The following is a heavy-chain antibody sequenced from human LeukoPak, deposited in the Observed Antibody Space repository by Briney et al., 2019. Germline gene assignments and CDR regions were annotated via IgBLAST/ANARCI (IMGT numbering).Heavy chain of an antibody. CDR3: ARPLHCSSTPCYDWFDP. V-gene: IGHV4-34*01. CDR2: INHSGST. J-gene: IGHJ5*02. Sequence: SETLSLTCAVFGGSFSGYYWSWIRQPPGKGLEWIGEINHSGSTNYNPSLKSRVTISIDTSKNQFSLKLSSVTAADTAIYYCARPLHCSSTPCYDWFDPWGQGTLVTVSS. CDR1: GGSFSGYY. D-gene: IGHD2-2*01.